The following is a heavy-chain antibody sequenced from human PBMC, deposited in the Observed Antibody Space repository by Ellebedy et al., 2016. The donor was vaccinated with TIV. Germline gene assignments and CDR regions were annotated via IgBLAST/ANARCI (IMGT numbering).Heavy chain of an antibody. Sequence: GGSLRLSXEVSGFRIDDYAMYWVRQRPGRGLEWVSGISKNGITLQSADSVQGRFTVFRDTAKKSLYLHMSFLTSEDTAVYYCARALWSGFAQRPSDVWGQGTRVGVSS. J-gene: IGHJ3*01. D-gene: IGHD3-3*01. CDR3: ARALWSGFAQRPSDV. CDR2: ISKNGITL. CDR1: GFRIDDYA. V-gene: IGHV3-9*01.